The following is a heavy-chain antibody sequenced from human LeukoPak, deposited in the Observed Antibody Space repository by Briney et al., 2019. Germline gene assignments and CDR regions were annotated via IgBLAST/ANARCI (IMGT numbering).Heavy chain of an antibody. CDR1: GFTFSSYG. V-gene: IGHV3-30*18. CDR2: ISYDGSNK. CDR3: AKDRAVLWFGANDY. J-gene: IGHJ4*02. D-gene: IGHD3-10*01. Sequence: PGGSLRLSCAASGFTFSSYGMHWVRQAPGKGLEWVAVISYDGSNKYYADSVKGRFTISRDNSKNTLYLQMNSLRAEDTAVYYCAKDRAVLWFGANDYWGQGTLVTVSS.